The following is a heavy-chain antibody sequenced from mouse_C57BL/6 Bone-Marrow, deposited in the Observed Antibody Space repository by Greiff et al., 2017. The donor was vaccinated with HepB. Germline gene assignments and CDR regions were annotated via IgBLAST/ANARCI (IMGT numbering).Heavy chain of an antibody. CDR1: GYTFTSYG. CDR2: IYPRSGNT. Sequence: VKLQESGAELARPGASVKLSCKASGYTFTSYGISWVKQRTGQGLEWIGEIYPRSGNTYYNEKFKGKATLTADKSSSTAYMEPRSLTAEYSSVYFCARRGFAYWGKGTLVTVSA. CDR3: ARRGFAY. V-gene: IGHV1-81*01. J-gene: IGHJ3*01.